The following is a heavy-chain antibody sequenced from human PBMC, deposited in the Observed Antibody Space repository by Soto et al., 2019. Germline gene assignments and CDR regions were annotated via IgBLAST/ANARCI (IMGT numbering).Heavy chain of an antibody. CDR1: RYIFTAYF. CDR3: ASHDPGARFVP. J-gene: IGHJ5*02. D-gene: IGHD1-1*01. V-gene: IGHV1-2*02. Sequence: QVQLVQSGAEVKKPGASVKVSCKAPRYIFTAYFMHWVRQAPGQGLEWMGWINPNNGATHYGLSFQGRITMTRYTSISTAYMELSRLRSDDTAVYYCASHDPGARFVPWGQGTLVIVSS. CDR2: INPNNGAT.